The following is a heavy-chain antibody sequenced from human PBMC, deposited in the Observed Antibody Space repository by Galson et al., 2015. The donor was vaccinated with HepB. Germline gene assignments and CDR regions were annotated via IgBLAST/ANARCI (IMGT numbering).Heavy chain of an antibody. J-gene: IGHJ4*02. D-gene: IGHD4-17*01. CDR2: INPNGGGT. CDR3: ARPESDYGDSRCDC. V-gene: IGHV1-46*01. CDR1: GYNFTSYY. Sequence: SVTVSCKASGYNFTSYYVHWVRQAPGQGLEWMGIINPNGGGTRYAQKFQGRVTMTRDTSMSTVYMELRSLRSEDTAVYYCARPESDYGDSRCDCWGQGTLVTVSS.